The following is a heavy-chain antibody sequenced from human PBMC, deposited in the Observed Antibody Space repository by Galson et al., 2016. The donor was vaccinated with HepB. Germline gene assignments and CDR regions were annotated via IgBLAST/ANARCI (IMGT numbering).Heavy chain of an antibody. J-gene: IGHJ6*04. D-gene: IGHD2-2*01. CDR2: IKSKTDSGTS. CDR1: GFTFYDAW. V-gene: IGHV3-15*01. Sequence: SLRLSCAASGFTFYDAWMSWVRQAPGKGLEWVGRIKSKTDSGTSDYAAPVKGRFSISRADSKNTLYLQMNSLKTEDTAVYYCATGAPAANCYYCMDVWGKGTTVTVSS. CDR3: ATGAPAANCYYCMDV.